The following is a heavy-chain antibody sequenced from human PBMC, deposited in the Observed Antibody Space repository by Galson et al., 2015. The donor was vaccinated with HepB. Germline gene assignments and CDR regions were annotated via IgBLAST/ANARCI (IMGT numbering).Heavy chain of an antibody. CDR3: ARDLKIVVPAAIQDNWFDP. CDR1: GYTFTSYA. Sequence: SVKVSCKASGYTFTSYAMNWVRQAPGQGLEWMGWINTNTGNPTYAQGFTGRFVFSLDTSVSTAFLQISSLKAEDTAVYYCARDLKIVVPAAIQDNWFDPWGQGTLVTVSS. D-gene: IGHD2-2*01. V-gene: IGHV7-4-1*02. CDR2: INTNTGNP. J-gene: IGHJ5*02.